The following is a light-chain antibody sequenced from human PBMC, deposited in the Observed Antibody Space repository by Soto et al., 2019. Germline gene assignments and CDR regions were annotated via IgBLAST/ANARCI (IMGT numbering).Light chain of an antibody. CDR3: LQHHRYHQK. CDR2: AVS. J-gene: IGKJ1*01. Sequence: DIQMTQSPSSLSASVGDGVTITCRASQGIKNDLAWYQQKPGKAPKRLIYAVSSLQSEVPSRFSGTGSGTEFTLTISSLQPDDVETYYCLQHHRYHQKFGKGTK. V-gene: IGKV1-17*01. CDR1: QGIKND.